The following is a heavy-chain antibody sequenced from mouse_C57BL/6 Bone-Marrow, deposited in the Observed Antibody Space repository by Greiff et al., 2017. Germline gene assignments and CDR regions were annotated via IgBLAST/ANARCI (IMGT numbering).Heavy chain of an antibody. Sequence: EVKVVESGGGLVQPGGSLKLSCAASGFTFSDYYMYWVRQTPEKRLEWVAYISNGGGSTYYPDTVKGRFTISRDNAKNTLYLQMSRLKSEDTAVYYCARRGYYGVAMDYWGQGTSVTVSS. D-gene: IGHD1-1*02. V-gene: IGHV5-12*01. CDR3: ARRGYYGVAMDY. J-gene: IGHJ4*01. CDR2: ISNGGGST. CDR1: GFTFSDYY.